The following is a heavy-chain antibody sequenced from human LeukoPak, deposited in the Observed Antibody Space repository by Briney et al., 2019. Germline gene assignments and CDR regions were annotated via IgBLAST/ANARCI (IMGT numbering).Heavy chain of an antibody. CDR1: GYTFTSYD. J-gene: IGHJ3*02. CDR3: ARLGPGPKVLGGVFDI. V-gene: IGHV1-8*01. CDR2: MNPNSGNT. D-gene: IGHD7-27*01. Sequence: ASVKVSCKASGYTFTSYDINWVRQATGQGLEWMGWMNPNSGNTGYAQKFQGRVTMTRNTSISTAYMELSSLRSEDTAVYYCARLGPGPKVLGGVFDIGAQGTRVTVSS.